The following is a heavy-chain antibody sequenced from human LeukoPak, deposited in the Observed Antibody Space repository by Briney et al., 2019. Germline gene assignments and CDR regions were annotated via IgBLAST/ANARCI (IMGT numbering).Heavy chain of an antibody. CDR1: GFTFSSYW. CDR2: ISSDGSST. D-gene: IGHD6-13*01. J-gene: IGHJ4*02. V-gene: IGHV3-74*01. CDR3: GRGGKVEQLVLAR. Sequence: GGSLRLSCAASGFTFSSYWMHWVRQAPGKGLVWVSRISSDGSSTTYADSVKGRFTISRDNAKNTLYLQMNSLRAEDTAVYYCGRGGKVEQLVLARWGQGSLVTVPS.